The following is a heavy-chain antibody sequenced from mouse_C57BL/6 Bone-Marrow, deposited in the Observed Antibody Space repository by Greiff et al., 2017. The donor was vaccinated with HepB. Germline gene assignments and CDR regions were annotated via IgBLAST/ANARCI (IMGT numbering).Heavy chain of an antibody. V-gene: IGHV3-6*01. D-gene: IGHD2-3*01. J-gene: IGHJ2*01. Sequence: DVKLVESGPGLVKPSQSLSLTCSVTGYSITSGYYWNWIRQFPGNKLEWMGYISYDGSNNYNPSLKNRISITRDTSKNQFFLKLNSVTTEDTATYYCALMVTTGYFDYWGQGTTLTVSS. CDR1: GYSITSGYY. CDR2: ISYDGSN. CDR3: ALMVTTGYFDY.